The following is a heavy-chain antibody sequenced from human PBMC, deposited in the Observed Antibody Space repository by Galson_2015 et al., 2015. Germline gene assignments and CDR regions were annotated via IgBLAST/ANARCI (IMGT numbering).Heavy chain of an antibody. J-gene: IGHJ4*02. Sequence: SLRLSCAASGFTFSSDWMHWVRQAPGKGLVWISRINSDGTSKTYADSVKGRFTISRDNAKNTLYLQMDSLRAEDTAVYYCARDPLWDRTVGCDYWGQGTLVTVSS. CDR1: GFTFSSDW. D-gene: IGHD3-16*01. CDR3: ARDPLWDRTVGCDY. CDR2: INSDGTSK. V-gene: IGHV3-74*01.